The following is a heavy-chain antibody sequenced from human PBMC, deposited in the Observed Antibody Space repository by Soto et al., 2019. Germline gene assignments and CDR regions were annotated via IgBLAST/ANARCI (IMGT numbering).Heavy chain of an antibody. V-gene: IGHV1-69*01. CDR2: IIPIFGTA. D-gene: IGHD3-9*01. J-gene: IGHJ5*02. CDR3: ARDTPVLRYFDWFPNWFDP. CDR1: GGTFSSYA. Sequence: SVKDSCKASGGTFSSYAISWGRQAPGQGLEWMGGIIPIFGTANYAQKFQGRVTITADESTSTAYMELSSLRSEDTAVYYCARDTPVLRYFDWFPNWFDPWGQGTLVTGSS.